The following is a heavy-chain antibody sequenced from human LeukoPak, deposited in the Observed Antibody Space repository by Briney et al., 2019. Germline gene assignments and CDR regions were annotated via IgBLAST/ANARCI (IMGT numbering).Heavy chain of an antibody. D-gene: IGHD3-10*01. V-gene: IGHV4-39*01. CDR1: GGSLSSSSYY. CDR3: SGSEGVIDY. J-gene: IGHJ4*02. CDR2: IYYSGRI. Sequence: AETLSLTCTVSGGSLSSSSYYWGWSRQPPGKGLEWIGRIYYSGRIYYNPSLKSRVPISVDKAQNQFAVKQTDLRPADTAVFDGSGSEGVIDYWGQGTLVTVSS.